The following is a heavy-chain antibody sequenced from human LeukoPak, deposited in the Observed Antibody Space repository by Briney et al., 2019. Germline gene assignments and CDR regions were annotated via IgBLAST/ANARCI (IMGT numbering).Heavy chain of an antibody. CDR3: ARSGPYYYHYMDV. CDR1: GGSISSGGYY. V-gene: IGHV4-31*03. CDR2: IYYSGST. Sequence: PSQTLSLTCTVSGGSISSGGYYWSWIRQHPGKGLEWIGYIYYSGSTYYNPSLKSRVTISVDTSKNQFSLKLNSVTAADTAVYYCARSGPYYYHYMDVWGKGTTVTVSS. D-gene: IGHD3-10*01. J-gene: IGHJ6*03.